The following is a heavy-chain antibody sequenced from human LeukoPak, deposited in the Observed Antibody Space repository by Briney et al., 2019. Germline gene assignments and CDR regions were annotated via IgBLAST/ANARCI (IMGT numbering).Heavy chain of an antibody. D-gene: IGHD2-2*01. CDR3: AHSSTSDYFDY. CDR2: ISSSGSTI. Sequence: GESLRLSCAASGFTFSDYYMSWIRQAPGKGLEWVSYISSSGSTIYYADSVKGRFTISRDNAKNSLYLQMNSLRAEDTAVYYCAHSSTSDYFDYWGQGTLVTVSS. CDR1: GFTFSDYY. V-gene: IGHV3-11*01. J-gene: IGHJ4*02.